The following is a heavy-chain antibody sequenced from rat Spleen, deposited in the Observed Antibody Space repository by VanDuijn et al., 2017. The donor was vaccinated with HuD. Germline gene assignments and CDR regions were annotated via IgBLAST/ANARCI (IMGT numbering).Heavy chain of an antibody. CDR2: INSGGSNT. D-gene: IGHD1-12*02. CDR1: GFTFSSFA. CDR3: AKDGPFYYYDGSSYPYWYFDF. V-gene: IGHV5-25*01. Sequence: EVQLVESGGCLVQPGRALKLSCAASGFTFSSFAMAWVRQAPKKGLEWVATINSGGSNTYYPDSVKGRFTISRDNEKSTLYLQMDSLRSEDTANYYCAKDGPFYYYDGSSYPYWYFDFWGPGTMVTVSS. J-gene: IGHJ1*01.